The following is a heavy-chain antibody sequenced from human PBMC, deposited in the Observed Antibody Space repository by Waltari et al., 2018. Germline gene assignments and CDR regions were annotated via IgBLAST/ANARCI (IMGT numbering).Heavy chain of an antibody. CDR2: SWVDGRDK. J-gene: IGHJ4*02. V-gene: IGHV3-30*02. CDR3: AKDAFGNTYLDF. CDR1: GFTFSNFG. Sequence: QVNLVESGGGVVQPGGSLRLSCATSGFTFSNFGMPWVRQAPGKGLGWVDLSWVDGRDKCYADSVRGRFTISRDNSARTLYLDMDSLRLDDTAMYYCAKDAFGNTYLDFWGQGTLVTVSS. D-gene: IGHD2-2*02.